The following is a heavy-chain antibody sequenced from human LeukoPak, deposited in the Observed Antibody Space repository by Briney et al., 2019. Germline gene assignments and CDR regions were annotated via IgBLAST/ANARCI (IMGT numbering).Heavy chain of an antibody. Sequence: GGSLSLSCAAAGFTISSCEIYWCRQAPGKGLDWVANIKEDGSEKYYVDSVKGRFTISRDNAKNSLYLQMNSLRAEDTAVYYCARDSQHLNFDYWGQGTLVTVSS. CDR3: ARDSQHLNFDY. V-gene: IGHV3-7*04. CDR2: IKEDGSEK. D-gene: IGHD3-3*02. CDR1: GFTISSCE. J-gene: IGHJ4*02.